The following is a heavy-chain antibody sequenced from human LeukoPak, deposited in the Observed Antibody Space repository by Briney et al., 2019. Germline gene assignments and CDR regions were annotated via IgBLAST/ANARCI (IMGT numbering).Heavy chain of an antibody. CDR3: ARVNTAMDSPLYYYYYYMDV. D-gene: IGHD5-18*01. V-gene: IGHV3-53*01. J-gene: IGHJ6*03. CDR2: IYSGGST. CDR1: GFTVSSNY. Sequence: GGSLRLSCAASGFTVSSNYMSWVRQAPGKGLEWVSVIYSGGSTYYADSVKGRLTISRDHSKTTLYLQMNSLRAEDTAVYYCARVNTAMDSPLYYYYYYMDVWAKGPRSPSP.